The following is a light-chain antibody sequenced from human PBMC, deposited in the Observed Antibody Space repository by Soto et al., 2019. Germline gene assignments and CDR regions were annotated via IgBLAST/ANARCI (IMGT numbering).Light chain of an antibody. CDR1: GNDVGAYNY. J-gene: IGLJ1*01. CDR3: CSYAGGYTYL. Sequence: QTVLTRPRSVPGPPGQSVTISCTGTGNDVGAYNYVSWYQQHPGRPPKLMIYDVARWPSGVPDRFSGSKSGNTASLTISGLQAEDEADYFCCSYAGGYTYLCGTGTKVTVL. V-gene: IGLV2-11*01. CDR2: DVA.